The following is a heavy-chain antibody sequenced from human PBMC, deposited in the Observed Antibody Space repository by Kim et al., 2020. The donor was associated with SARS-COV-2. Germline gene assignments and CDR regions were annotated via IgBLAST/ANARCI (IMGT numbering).Heavy chain of an antibody. D-gene: IGHD6-19*01. J-gene: IGHJ6*02. CDR3: AKDQHPGGPGWFHYYYYGMDV. CDR1: GFTFSSYA. V-gene: IGHV3-23*03. CDR2: IYSGGSST. Sequence: GGSLRLSCAASGFTFSSYAMSWVRQAPGKGLEWVSVIYSGGSSTYYADSVKGRFTISRDNSKNTLYLQMNSLRAEDTAVYYCAKDQHPGGPGWFHYYYYGMDVWGQGTTVTVSS.